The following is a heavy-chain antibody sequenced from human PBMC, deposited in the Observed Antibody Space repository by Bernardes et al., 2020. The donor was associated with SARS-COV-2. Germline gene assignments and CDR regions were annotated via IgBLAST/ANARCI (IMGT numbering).Heavy chain of an antibody. J-gene: IGHJ6*02. CDR2: IYPGDSDT. CDR3: ARQKSHSSSWYYYYGMDV. V-gene: IGHV5-51*01. Sequence: GESLKISCKGSGYSFTSYWIGWVRQMPGKGLEWMGIIYPGDSDTRYSPSFQGQVTISADKSISTAYLQWSSLKASDTAMYYCARQKSHSSSWYYYYGMDVWGQGTTVTVSS. D-gene: IGHD6-13*01. CDR1: GYSFTSYW.